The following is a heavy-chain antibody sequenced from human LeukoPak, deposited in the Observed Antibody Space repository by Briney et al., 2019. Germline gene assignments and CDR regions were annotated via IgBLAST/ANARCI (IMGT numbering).Heavy chain of an antibody. J-gene: IGHJ4*02. CDR2: IYGSGTT. Sequence: SETLSLTCTVSGGSTSGYYWNWMRQPAGKGLEWIGRIYGSGTTDYNSSLRSRVTKSVDTSKSQFSLKLTSVTAADMAVYYCARENRDFEGSGYYVDYWGQGTLVTVSS. CDR1: GGSTSGYY. D-gene: IGHD3-3*01. V-gene: IGHV4-4*07. CDR3: ARENRDFEGSGYYVDY.